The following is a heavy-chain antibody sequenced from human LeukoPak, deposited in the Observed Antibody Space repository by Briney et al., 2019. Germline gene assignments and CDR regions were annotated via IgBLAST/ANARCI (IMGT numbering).Heavy chain of an antibody. Sequence: GGSLRLSCAASGFTFSSYGMHWVRQAPGKGLEWVAFIRYDGSNKYYADSVKGRFTISRDNSKNTLYLQMNSLRAEDTAVYYCARDQLGYSSQQFDYWGQGTLITVSS. J-gene: IGHJ4*02. CDR1: GFTFSSYG. D-gene: IGHD6-13*01. V-gene: IGHV3-30*02. CDR3: ARDQLGYSSQQFDY. CDR2: IRYDGSNK.